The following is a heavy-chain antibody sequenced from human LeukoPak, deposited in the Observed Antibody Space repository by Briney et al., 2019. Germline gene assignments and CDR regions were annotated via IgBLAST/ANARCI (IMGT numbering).Heavy chain of an antibody. J-gene: IGHJ3*02. CDR3: ARGSVVTPDDAFDI. Sequence: ASVKVSCKASGYTFTSYDINWVRQATGQGLEWMGWMNPNGGNTGYAQKFQGRVTMTRNTSISTAYMELSSLRSEDTAVYYCARGSVVTPDDAFDIWGQGTMVTASS. V-gene: IGHV1-8*01. CDR1: GYTFTSYD. D-gene: IGHD4-23*01. CDR2: MNPNGGNT.